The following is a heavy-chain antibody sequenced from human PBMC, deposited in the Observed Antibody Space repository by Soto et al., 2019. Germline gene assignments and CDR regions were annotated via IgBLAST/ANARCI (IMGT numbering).Heavy chain of an antibody. CDR2: IYYSGST. V-gene: IGHV4-39*01. CDR3: ARRAYDPWDNWFDP. D-gene: IGHD5-12*01. J-gene: IGHJ5*02. Sequence: PSETLSLTCTVSGGSISSSSYYWGWIRQPPGKGLEWIGSIYYSGSTYYNPSLKSRVTISVDTSKNQFSLKLSSVTAADTAVYYCARRAYDPWDNWFDPWGQGTLVTVSS. CDR1: GGSISSSSYY.